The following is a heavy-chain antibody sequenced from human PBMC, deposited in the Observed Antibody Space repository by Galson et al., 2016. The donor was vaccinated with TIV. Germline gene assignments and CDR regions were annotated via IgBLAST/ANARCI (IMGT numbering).Heavy chain of an antibody. D-gene: IGHD3-10*01. CDR1: GFTDSRLSFSDYW. J-gene: IGHJ6*02. CDR3: ARGSYFGLDV. Sequence: LRLSCAAPGFTDSRLSFSDYWMTWVRQAPGKGLEWVANIKQDGSEKFCVDSVKGRFSISRDNAKNPLFLQMNSLRAEDTAVYYCARGSYFGLDVWGQGTPVTVSS. CDR2: IKQDGSEK. V-gene: IGHV3-7*03.